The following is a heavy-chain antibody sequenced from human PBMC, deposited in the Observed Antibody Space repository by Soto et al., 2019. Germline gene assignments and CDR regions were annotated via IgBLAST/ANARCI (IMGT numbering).Heavy chain of an antibody. D-gene: IGHD3-10*01. V-gene: IGHV2-5*02. CDR1: GFSLSTSGEA. CDR2: IYWDDDK. Sequence: SGPTLVNPTQTLTLTCTFSGFSLSTSGEAVAWIRQPPGKALEWLALIYWDDDKRYRPSLKSRLTIVKDTSKNLVILIMTNMDPEDTATYYCAHRAYYYGSGSYYTHWGQGILVTVSS. CDR3: AHRAYYYGSGSYYTH. J-gene: IGHJ4*02.